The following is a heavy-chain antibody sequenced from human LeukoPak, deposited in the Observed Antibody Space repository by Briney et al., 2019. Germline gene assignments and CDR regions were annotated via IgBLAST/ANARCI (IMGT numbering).Heavy chain of an antibody. CDR3: AKGRGVYCSGGSCDQVGPDY. CDR1: GFTFSSYG. D-gene: IGHD2-15*01. J-gene: IGHJ4*02. V-gene: IGHV3-33*06. CDR2: IWYDGSNK. Sequence: GGSLRLSCAASGFTFSSYGMHWVRQAPGKGLEWVAVIWYDGSNKYYADSVKGRFTISGDNSKNTLYLQMNSLRAEDTAVYYCAKGRGVYCSGGSCDQVGPDYWGQGTLVTVSS.